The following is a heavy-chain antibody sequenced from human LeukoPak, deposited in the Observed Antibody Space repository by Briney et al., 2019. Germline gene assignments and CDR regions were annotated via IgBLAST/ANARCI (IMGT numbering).Heavy chain of an antibody. CDR1: GLTFSTSG. V-gene: IGHV3-21*06. J-gene: IGHJ4*02. Sequence: GGSLRLSCTASGLTFSTSGFNWVRQAPGKGLEWVASIGPTGSDRYHADSIKGRFTISRDNANNFLYLQMNSLRAEETAVYYCATKTNGRHYDFWGQGTLLPVSS. CDR3: ATKTNGRHYDF. D-gene: IGHD1-14*01. CDR2: IGPTGSDR.